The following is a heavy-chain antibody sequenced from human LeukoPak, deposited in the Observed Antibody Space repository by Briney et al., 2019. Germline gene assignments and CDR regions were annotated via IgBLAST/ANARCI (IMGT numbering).Heavy chain of an antibody. Sequence: SETLSLTCAVSGGSIINSNWWSWVRPPPGKGLEWIGEIDHSGSTSYNPSLKSRVTMSVDRSQNQFSLRLSTVTAADTAVYYCARASPSYSSSWYSPGDYWGQGTLVTVSS. CDR1: GGSIINSNW. D-gene: IGHD6-13*01. V-gene: IGHV4-4*02. CDR2: IDHSGST. J-gene: IGHJ4*02. CDR3: ARASPSYSSSWYSPGDY.